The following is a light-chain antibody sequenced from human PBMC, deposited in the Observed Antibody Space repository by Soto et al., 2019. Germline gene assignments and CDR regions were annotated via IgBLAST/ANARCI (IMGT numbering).Light chain of an antibody. V-gene: IGLV2-14*03. CDR1: TSDVGGYNS. CDR2: EVR. J-gene: IGLJ1*01. CDR3: CSFTTTTSYV. Sequence: QSALTQPASVSGSPGQSITISCTGTTSDVGGYNSVSWYQQHPGKAPKLIIYEVRRRPSGVSNRFSGSMAANTASLTISGLQTEDEADYYCCSFTTTTSYVFGTGTKVTLL.